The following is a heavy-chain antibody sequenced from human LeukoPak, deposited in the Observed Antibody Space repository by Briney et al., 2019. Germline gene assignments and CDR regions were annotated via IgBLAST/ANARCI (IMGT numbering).Heavy chain of an antibody. V-gene: IGHV4-39*07. CDR1: SGSVSDGTYH. J-gene: IGHJ4*02. CDR2: IDNRGRT. Sequence: SETLSLTGTVSSGSVSDGTYHWGWIRQPPGKRLEWIGSIDNRGRTYYNPSHKSRVTISIDTSKNQFSLKVNSVTAADTATYFCASETKGFDNWGQGTLVTVSS. CDR3: ASETKGFDN.